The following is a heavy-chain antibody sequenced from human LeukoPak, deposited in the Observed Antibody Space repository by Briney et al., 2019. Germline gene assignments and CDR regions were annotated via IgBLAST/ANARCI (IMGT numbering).Heavy chain of an antibody. CDR1: GYTFTSYD. CDR3: ARGKIRLWDYYYYGMDV. D-gene: IGHD5-18*01. J-gene: IGHJ6*02. V-gene: IGHV1-8*01. CDR2: MNPNSGNT. Sequence: HRASVKVSCKASGYTFTSYDINWVRQATGQGLEWMGWMNPNSGNTGYAQKFQGRVTMTRNTSISTAYMELSSLRSEDTAVYYCARGKIRLWDYYYYGMDVWGQGTTVTVSS.